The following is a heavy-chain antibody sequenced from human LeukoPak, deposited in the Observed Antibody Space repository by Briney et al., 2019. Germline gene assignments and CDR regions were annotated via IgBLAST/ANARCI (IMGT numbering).Heavy chain of an antibody. Sequence: PSETLSLTCAVSGYSISSGYYWGWIRQPPGQGLEWIGSIYHSGSTYYNPSLKSRVTISVDTSKNQFSLKLSSVTAADTAVYYCARVIDIPYYYGMDVWGKGTTVTVSS. V-gene: IGHV4-38-2*01. CDR2: IYHSGST. CDR1: GYSISSGYY. CDR3: ARVIDIPYYYGMDV. J-gene: IGHJ6*04. D-gene: IGHD3-16*02.